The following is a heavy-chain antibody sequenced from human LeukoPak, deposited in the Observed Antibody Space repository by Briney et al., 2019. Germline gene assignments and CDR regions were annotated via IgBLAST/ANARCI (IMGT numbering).Heavy chain of an antibody. CDR2: IYYTGST. Sequence: PSETLSLTCIVSGDSINYYYWSWIRQPPGKGLEWIGYIYYTGSTNYNPSLKSRVTMSVDTSKNHFSLKLSSVTAADTAVYYCARLGSYFDYWGQETLVTVSS. CDR3: ARLGSYFDY. J-gene: IGHJ4*02. CDR1: GDSINYYY. V-gene: IGHV4-59*08. D-gene: IGHD3-16*01.